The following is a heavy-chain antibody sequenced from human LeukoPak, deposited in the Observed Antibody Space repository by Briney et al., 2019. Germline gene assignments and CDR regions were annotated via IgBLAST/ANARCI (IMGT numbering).Heavy chain of an antibody. CDR1: GFTFSSYS. Sequence: PGGSLRLSCAASGFTFSSYSMNWVRQAPGKGLEWVSSISSSSSYIYYADSVKGRFTISRDNAKNSLYLQMNSLRAEDTAVYYCARAHSVVVPAARNHYMDVWGKGTTVTVSS. CDR2: ISSSSSYI. CDR3: ARAHSVVVPAARNHYMDV. J-gene: IGHJ6*03. D-gene: IGHD2-2*01. V-gene: IGHV3-21*01.